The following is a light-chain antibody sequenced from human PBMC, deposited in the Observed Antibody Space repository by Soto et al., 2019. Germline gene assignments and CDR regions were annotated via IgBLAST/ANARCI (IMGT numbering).Light chain of an antibody. V-gene: IGKV3-20*01. CDR3: QQYGSSPPIT. J-gene: IGKJ5*01. Sequence: EIVLTQSPGTLSLSPGERATLSCRASQSVGSYLVWYQQKPGQAPRLLIYGASSRATGIPDRFSGSGSGTDFTLTISRLEPEDFAVYYCQQYGSSPPITFGQGTRLEIK. CDR1: QSVGSY. CDR2: GAS.